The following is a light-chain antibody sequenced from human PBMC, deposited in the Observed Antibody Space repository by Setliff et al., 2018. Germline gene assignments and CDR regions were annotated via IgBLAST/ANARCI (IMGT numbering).Light chain of an antibody. Sequence: QSALTQPASVSGSPGQSITISCTGTSGDVGGYSYVSWYQQHPGKAPKLMIYDVSKRPSGVSNRFSGSKSGNTASLTISGLQAEDEADYYCSSYTSSSTFVFGTGTKVTVL. CDR2: DVS. V-gene: IGLV2-14*01. J-gene: IGLJ1*01. CDR1: SGDVGGYSY. CDR3: SSYTSSSTFV.